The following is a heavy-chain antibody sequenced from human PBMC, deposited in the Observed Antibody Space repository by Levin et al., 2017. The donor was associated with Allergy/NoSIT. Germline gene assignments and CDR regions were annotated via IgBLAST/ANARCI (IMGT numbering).Heavy chain of an antibody. Sequence: SETLSLTCTVSGVSINSDTYYWAWVRQTPGMGLECIGSVFYSGSTYYNPSLKNRVTISAATSKNQFSLQLKSVTTTDTAVYYCASGWTRGGPFDYWGRGKTVTVSS. CDR1: GVSINSDTYY. D-gene: IGHD2-15*01. J-gene: IGHJ4*01. CDR3: ASGWTRGGPFDY. V-gene: IGHV4-39*01. CDR2: VFYSGST.